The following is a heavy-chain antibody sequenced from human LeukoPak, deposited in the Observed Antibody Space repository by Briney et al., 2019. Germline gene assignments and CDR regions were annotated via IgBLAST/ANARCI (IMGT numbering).Heavy chain of an antibody. CDR3: ARAGYSSSWYFDY. D-gene: IGHD6-13*01. CDR1: GGSISSYY. V-gene: IGHV4-59*01. CDR2: IYYSGST. Sequence: SETLSLTCTVSGGSISSYYWSCIRQPPGKGLEWIGYIYYSGSTNYNPSLKSRVTISVDTSKNQFSLKLSSGTAADTAVYYCARAGYSSSWYFDYWGQGTLVTVSS. J-gene: IGHJ4*02.